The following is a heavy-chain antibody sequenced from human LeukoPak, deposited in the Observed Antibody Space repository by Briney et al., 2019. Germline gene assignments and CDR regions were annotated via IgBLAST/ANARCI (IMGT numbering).Heavy chain of an antibody. CDR3: STRELRYYGSGTYPVAFDI. CDR2: IRSNTDSGTT. V-gene: IGHV3-15*01. Sequence: GGSLRLSCAASGFIFSSYSMNWVRQAPGKGLEWVGRIRSNTDSGTTDYAAPVKGRFTISRDDSINTLYLRLNGLKTADTAVYYCSTRELRYYGSGTYPVAFDIWGQGTMVTVSS. D-gene: IGHD3-10*01. J-gene: IGHJ3*02. CDR1: GFIFSSYS.